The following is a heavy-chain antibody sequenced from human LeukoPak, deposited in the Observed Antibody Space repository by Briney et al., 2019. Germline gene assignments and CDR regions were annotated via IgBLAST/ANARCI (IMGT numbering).Heavy chain of an antibody. D-gene: IGHD3-10*01. CDR2: INPNSGGT. CDR3: ARETRYGSGSYSHYYYYYYMDV. J-gene: IGHJ6*03. Sequence: ASVKVSCKASGYTFTSYGISWVRQTPGQGLEWMGWINPNSGGTNYAQKFQGRVTMTRDTSISTAYMELSRLRSDDTAVYYCARETRYGSGSYSHYYYYYYMDVWGKGTTVTISS. V-gene: IGHV1-2*02. CDR1: GYTFTSYG.